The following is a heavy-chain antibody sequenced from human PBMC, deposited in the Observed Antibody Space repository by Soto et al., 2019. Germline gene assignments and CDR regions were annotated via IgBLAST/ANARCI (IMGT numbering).Heavy chain of an antibody. J-gene: IGHJ4*02. CDR3: AGYVWGSYRSPFDY. CDR1: GFTFSSYA. CDR2: ISGST. D-gene: IGHD3-16*02. Sequence: PGGSLRLSCAASGFTFSSYAMIWVRQAPGKGLEWVSAISGSTYYADSVKGRFTISRDNSKNTLYLQMNSLRAEDTAVYYCAGYVWGSYRSPFDYWGQGTLVTVSS. V-gene: IGHV3-23*01.